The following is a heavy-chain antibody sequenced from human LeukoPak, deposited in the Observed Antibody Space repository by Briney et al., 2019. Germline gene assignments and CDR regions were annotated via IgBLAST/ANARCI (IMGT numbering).Heavy chain of an antibody. J-gene: IGHJ4*02. Sequence: TGGSLRLSCAASGFTFSSCSMNWVRQAPGKGLEWVSSISSSSSYIYYADSVKGRFTISRDNAKNSLYLQMNSLRAEDTAVYYCARAWDSYGYVDYWGQGTLVTVSS. V-gene: IGHV3-21*01. CDR3: ARAWDSYGYVDY. CDR1: GFTFSSCS. CDR2: ISSSSSYI. D-gene: IGHD5-18*01.